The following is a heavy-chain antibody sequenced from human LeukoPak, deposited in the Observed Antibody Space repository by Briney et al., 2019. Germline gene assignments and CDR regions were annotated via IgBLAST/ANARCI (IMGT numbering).Heavy chain of an antibody. CDR2: IIPIFGTA. D-gene: IGHD4-17*01. Sequence: GASVKVSCKASGGTFSSYAISWVRQAPGQGLEWMGGIIPIFGTANYAQKFQGRVTITADESTSTAYMELSSLRSEDTAVYYCAREGGTDYGDYLRYWGQGTLVTVSS. J-gene: IGHJ4*02. CDR1: GGTFSSYA. CDR3: AREGGTDYGDYLRY. V-gene: IGHV1-69*13.